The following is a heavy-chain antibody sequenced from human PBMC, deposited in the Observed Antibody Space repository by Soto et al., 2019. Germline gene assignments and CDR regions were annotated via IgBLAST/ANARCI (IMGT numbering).Heavy chain of an antibody. V-gene: IGHV1-69*12. Sequence: QVQLVQSGAAVKKPGSSVKVSCQASGGSFATSAISWVRQAPGQGLDWMGGIVPIVGTAYYAQKFQGRVTISADESTRSVHMELSSLRSEDTAIYYCAGEAGSDGVCFNYFDYWGQGILVTVSS. CDR3: AGEAGSDGVCFNYFDY. CDR1: GGSFATSA. D-gene: IGHD2-8*01. J-gene: IGHJ4*02. CDR2: IVPIVGTA.